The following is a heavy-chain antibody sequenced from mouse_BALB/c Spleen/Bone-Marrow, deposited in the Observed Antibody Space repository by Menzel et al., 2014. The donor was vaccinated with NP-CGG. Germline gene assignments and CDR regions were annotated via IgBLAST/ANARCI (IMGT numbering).Heavy chain of an antibody. V-gene: IGHV1S137*01. CDR2: ISTYYGDA. J-gene: IGHJ4*01. D-gene: IGHD3-2*01. Sequence: QVQLKESGAELVRPGVSVKISCKGSGYTFTDYAMHWVKQSHAKSLEWIGVISTYYGDASYNQKFKGKATMTVDKSSSTAYMELARPTSEDSAIYYCARRADSSGYVDAMDYWGQGTSVTVSS. CDR3: ARRADSSGYVDAMDY. CDR1: GYTFTDYA.